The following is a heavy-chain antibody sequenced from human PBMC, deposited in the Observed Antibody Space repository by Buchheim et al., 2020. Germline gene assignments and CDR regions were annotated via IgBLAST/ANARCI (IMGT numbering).Heavy chain of an antibody. D-gene: IGHD5-24*01. CDR2: INPSGGST. CDR3: AREGWGRDGYNFGLDY. J-gene: IGHJ4*02. V-gene: IGHV1-46*03. CDR1: GYTFTSYY. Sequence: QVQLVQSGAEVKKPGASVKVSCKASGYTFTSYYMHWVRQAPGQGLEWMGIINPSGGSTSYAQKFQGRVTMTRDTSTSTVYRGLRSRRSEDRAGYYWAREGWGRDGYNFGLDYWGQGTL.